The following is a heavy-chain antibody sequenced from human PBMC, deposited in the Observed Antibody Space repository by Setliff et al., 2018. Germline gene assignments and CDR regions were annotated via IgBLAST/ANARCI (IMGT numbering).Heavy chain of an antibody. D-gene: IGHD6-19*01. V-gene: IGHV4-34*01. Sequence: PSETLSLTCAVYGGSLSGYYWSWIRQPPGKGLEWIGEINHSGSTNYNPSLKSRVTISVDTSKNQFSLKLSSVTAADMAVYYCAREQWLDPPGYYYMDVWAKGTTVTVSS. CDR1: GGSLSGYY. J-gene: IGHJ6*03. CDR2: INHSGST. CDR3: AREQWLDPPGYYYMDV.